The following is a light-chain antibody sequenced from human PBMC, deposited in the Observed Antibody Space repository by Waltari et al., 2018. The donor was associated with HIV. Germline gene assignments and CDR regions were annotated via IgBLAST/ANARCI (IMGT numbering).Light chain of an antibody. J-gene: IGLJ3*02. Sequence: SSELTPDPAVSVALGQTVTITCQGDRLRNYYASWHQQKPGQAPILVIYDKNTRPSGIPDRFSGSTSGNTASLTITGSQAEDEADYYCASRDNNGKRVLFGGGTKVTVL. CDR1: RLRNYY. CDR2: DKN. V-gene: IGLV3-19*01. CDR3: ASRDNNGKRVL.